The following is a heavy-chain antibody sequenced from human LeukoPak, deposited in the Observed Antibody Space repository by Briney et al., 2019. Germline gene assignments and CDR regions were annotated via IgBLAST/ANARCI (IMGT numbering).Heavy chain of an antibody. CDR1: GYTFSGYN. J-gene: IGHJ5*02. D-gene: IGHD4-17*01. CDR3: ARAAGSTTVTPWFDP. CDR2: INPKSGGT. Sequence: ASVKVSCKASGYTFSGYNMHWVRQAPGQGLEWMGWINPKSGGTNLAQKFQGRVSLTRDTSITTAYMELSSLRSDDTAVYHCARAAGSTTVTPWFDPWGQGTMVTVSS. V-gene: IGHV1-2*02.